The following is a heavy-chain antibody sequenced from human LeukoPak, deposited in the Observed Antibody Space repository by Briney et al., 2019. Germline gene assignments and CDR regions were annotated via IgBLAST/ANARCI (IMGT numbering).Heavy chain of an antibody. Sequence: GGSLRLSCAASGFTFSSYGMHWVRQAPGKGLEWVAVIWSDGSYKYYADSVKGRFTISRDNSKNTLFLQMNSLRAEDTAVYYCGRTVPLGSSGYYPSWIDYWGQGTLVTVSS. CDR3: GRTVPLGSSGYYPSWIDY. V-gene: IGHV3-33*01. J-gene: IGHJ4*02. CDR1: GFTFSSYG. CDR2: IWSDGSYK. D-gene: IGHD3-22*01.